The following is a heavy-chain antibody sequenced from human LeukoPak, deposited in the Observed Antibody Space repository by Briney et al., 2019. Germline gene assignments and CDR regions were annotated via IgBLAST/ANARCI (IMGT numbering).Heavy chain of an antibody. V-gene: IGHV4-34*01. CDR2: INHSGST. J-gene: IGHJ4*02. Sequence: SETLSLTCAVYGGSFSGYYWSWIRQPPGKGLEWIGEINHSGSTNYNPSLKSRVTISVDTSKNQFSLKLSSVTAADTAVYYCARVLKGRAPFDYWGQGTLVTVSS. CDR3: ARVLKGRAPFDY. CDR1: GGSFSGYY.